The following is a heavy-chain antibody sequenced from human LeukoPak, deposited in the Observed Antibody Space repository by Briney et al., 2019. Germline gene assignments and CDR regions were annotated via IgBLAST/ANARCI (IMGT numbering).Heavy chain of an antibody. CDR3: AREGRSGIAAAGTFSWFDP. CDR2: INPNSGGT. J-gene: IGHJ5*02. D-gene: IGHD6-13*01. CDR1: GYTFTDYY. Sequence: ASVTVSCKASGYTFTDYYMHWVRQAPGQGLEWMGWINPNSGGTNYAQNFQGRVTMTRDTSISTAFLELSSLRSEDTAVYYCAREGRSGIAAAGTFSWFDPWGQGTLVTVSS. V-gene: IGHV1-2*02.